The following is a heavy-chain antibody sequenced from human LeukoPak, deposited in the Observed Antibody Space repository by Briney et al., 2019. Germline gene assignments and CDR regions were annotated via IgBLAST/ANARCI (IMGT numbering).Heavy chain of an antibody. D-gene: IGHD3-22*01. V-gene: IGHV4-59*08. CDR1: GGSISSYY. Sequence: SETLSLTCTVSGGSISSYYWSWIRQPPGKGLEWIGYIYYSGGTNYNPSLKSRVTISVDTSKNQFSLKVPSVAAPDTAVYYCVRHQSRSYYAFFQHWGQGILVTVSS. CDR2: IYYSGGT. J-gene: IGHJ1*01. CDR3: VRHQSRSYYAFFQH.